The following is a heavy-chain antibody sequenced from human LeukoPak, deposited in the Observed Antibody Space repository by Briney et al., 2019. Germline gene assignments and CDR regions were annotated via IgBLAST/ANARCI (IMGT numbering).Heavy chain of an antibody. Sequence: PGGSLRLSCAASGFTFSSYAMSWVRQAPGKGLEWVANIKQDGSEKYYVDSVKGRFTISRDNAKNSLYLQMNSLRAEDTAVYYCARDFRWWRYWGQGTLVTVSS. V-gene: IGHV3-7*01. CDR2: IKQDGSEK. J-gene: IGHJ4*02. CDR3: ARDFRWWRY. D-gene: IGHD2-8*02. CDR1: GFTFSSYA.